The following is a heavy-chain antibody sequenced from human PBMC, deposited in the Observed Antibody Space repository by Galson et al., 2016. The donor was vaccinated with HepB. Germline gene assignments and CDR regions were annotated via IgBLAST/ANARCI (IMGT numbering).Heavy chain of an antibody. CDR3: ARYSSGWYYFDY. Sequence: SLRLSCAASGFTFSSYSMNWVRQAPGKGLEWVSSISSSSSYIYYADSVKGRFTFSRDNAKNSLYLQMASLRAEDTAVYYCARYSSGWYYFDYWGQGTLVIVSS. CDR1: GFTFSSYS. CDR2: ISSSSSYI. D-gene: IGHD6-19*01. V-gene: IGHV3-21*01. J-gene: IGHJ4*02.